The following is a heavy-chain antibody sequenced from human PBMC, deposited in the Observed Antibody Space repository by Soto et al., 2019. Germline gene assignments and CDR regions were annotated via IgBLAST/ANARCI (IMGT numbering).Heavy chain of an antibody. CDR2: IYYSGST. CDR3: ARWPTGGYYDSSGYFDY. V-gene: IGHV4-61*01. J-gene: IGHJ4*02. CDR1: GGSVISGSYY. D-gene: IGHD3-22*01. Sequence: SETLSLTCTVSGGSVISGSYYWSWIRQPPGKGLEWIGYIYYSGSTNYNPSLKSRVTISVDTSKNQFSLKLSSVTAADTAVYYCARWPTGGYYDSSGYFDYWGQGTLVTVSS.